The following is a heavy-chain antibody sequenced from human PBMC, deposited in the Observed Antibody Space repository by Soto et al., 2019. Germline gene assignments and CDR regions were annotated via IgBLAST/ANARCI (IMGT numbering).Heavy chain of an antibody. D-gene: IGHD1-26*01. CDR1: GGSISSSNW. V-gene: IGHV4-4*02. CDR3: ARVSGSYYYGMDV. J-gene: IGHJ6*02. CDR2: IYHSGST. Sequence: QVQLQESGPGLVKPSGTLSLTCAVSGGSISSSNWWSWVRQPPGKGLEWIGEIYHSGSTNYNPSLKSRVPXSXAXXKPQCPLKLSSVTAADTAVDSCARVSGSYYYGMDVWGQGTSVTVSS.